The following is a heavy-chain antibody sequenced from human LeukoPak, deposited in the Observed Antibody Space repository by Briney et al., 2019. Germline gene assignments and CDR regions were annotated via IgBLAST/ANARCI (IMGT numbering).Heavy chain of an antibody. Sequence: PGGSLILSCAASGFTFSSYAMHWVRQAPGKGLEYVSGISSNGGSTYYADSVKGRFTISRDNSKNTLYLQMGSLRAEDMAVYYCTRSITMVRGDPYFDYWGQGTLVTVSS. CDR1: GFTFSSYA. V-gene: IGHV3-64*02. D-gene: IGHD3-10*01. J-gene: IGHJ4*02. CDR3: TRSITMVRGDPYFDY. CDR2: ISSNGGST.